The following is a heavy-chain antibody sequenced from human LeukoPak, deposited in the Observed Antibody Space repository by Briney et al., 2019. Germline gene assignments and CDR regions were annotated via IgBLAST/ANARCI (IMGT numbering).Heavy chain of an antibody. J-gene: IGHJ5*02. CDR1: GGTFSSYA. Sequence: SVKVSCKASGGTFSSYAISWVRQAPGQGLEWMGGIIPIFGTANYAQKFQGRVTITADESTSTAYMELSSLRSEDTAVYYCAGNGVGATTFRWFDPWGQGTLVTVPS. CDR3: AGNGVGATTFRWFDP. CDR2: IIPIFGTA. D-gene: IGHD1-26*01. V-gene: IGHV1-69*13.